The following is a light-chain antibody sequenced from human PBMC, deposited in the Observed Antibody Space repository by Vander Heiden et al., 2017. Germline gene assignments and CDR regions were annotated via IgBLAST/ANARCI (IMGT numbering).Light chain of an antibody. CDR2: LGS. J-gene: IGKJ4*01. CDR1: QSLLHSNGYNY. V-gene: IGKV2-28*01. CDR3: RQSLQTPHT. Sequence: DIVMTQSPLSLPVTPGEPASISCRSSQSLLHSNGYNYLDWYLQKPGQSPQLLIYLGSNRASGVPDRFSGSGSGTDFTLKIIRVEAEDVGVYYCRQSLQTPHTFGGGTKVEIK.